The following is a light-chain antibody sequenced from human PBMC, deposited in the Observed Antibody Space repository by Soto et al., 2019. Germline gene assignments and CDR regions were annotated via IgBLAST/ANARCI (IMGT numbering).Light chain of an antibody. CDR2: GAS. CDR3: QQYGSSLPLFT. J-gene: IGKJ3*01. CDR1: QSVSSSY. V-gene: IGKV3-20*01. Sequence: EIVLTQSPGTLSLSPGERATLSCRASQSVSSSYLAWYQQKPGQAPRLLIYGASSRDTGIPDRFSGSGSGTDFTLTISRLEPEDFAVYYCQQYGSSLPLFTFGPGTKVDIK.